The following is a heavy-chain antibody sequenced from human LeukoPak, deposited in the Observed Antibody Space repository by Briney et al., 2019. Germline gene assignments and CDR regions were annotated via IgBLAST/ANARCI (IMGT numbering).Heavy chain of an antibody. CDR1: GFTFSSYG. CDR2: IKQDGSVR. Sequence: PGGSLRLSCAASGFTFSSYGMHWVRQAPGKGLEWVANIKQDGSVRYYVDSLKGRFTISRDNAKNSLYLQMNSLRVEDTAVYYCATLEDFDIWGQGTMVTVSS. V-gene: IGHV3-7*01. J-gene: IGHJ3*02. CDR3: ATLEDFDI.